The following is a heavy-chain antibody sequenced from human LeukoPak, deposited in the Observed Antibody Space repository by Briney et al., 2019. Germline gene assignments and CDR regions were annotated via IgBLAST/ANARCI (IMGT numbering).Heavy chain of an antibody. CDR3: ARDHYYDSSGYYSWFDP. J-gene: IGHJ5*02. CDR1: GGTFSSYA. D-gene: IGHD3-22*01. Sequence: SVKVSCKASGGTFSSYAISWVRQAPGQGLEWMGRIIPIFGIANYAQKFQGRVTITVDKSTSTAYMELSSLRSEDTAVYYCARDHYYDSSGYYSWFDPWGQGTLVTVSS. CDR2: IIPIFGIA. V-gene: IGHV1-69*04.